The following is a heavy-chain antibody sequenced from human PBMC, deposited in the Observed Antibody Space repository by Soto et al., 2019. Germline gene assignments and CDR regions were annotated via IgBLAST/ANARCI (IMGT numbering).Heavy chain of an antibody. D-gene: IGHD3-22*01. CDR1: GGSLSSGGYY. CDR2: IFHSGNT. J-gene: IGHJ4*02. V-gene: IGHV4-31*03. CDR3: ARALSSGPYVNY. Sequence: QVQLQESGPGLVKPSQTLSLTCTVSGGSLSSGGYYWTWIRQHPGKGLEWIGYIFHSGNTYYNPSLKSRLNISLDTSKNQFSLKLRSLTAADTAVYYCARALSSGPYVNYWGQGTLVTVSS.